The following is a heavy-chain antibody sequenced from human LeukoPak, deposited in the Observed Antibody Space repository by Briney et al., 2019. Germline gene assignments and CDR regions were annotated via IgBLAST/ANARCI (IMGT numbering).Heavy chain of an antibody. Sequence: SETLSLTCTVAGGPISGYYWSWIRQPPGKELEWIGYIYSSGSSGSANYNPYLTSRVTISIDTSKNQLSLTLSSVTAADTAVYYCARQGTTVTHFDYWGQGTLVTVSS. CDR3: ARQGTTVTHFDY. CDR2: IYSSGSSGSA. D-gene: IGHD4-11*01. CDR1: GGPISGYY. J-gene: IGHJ4*02. V-gene: IGHV4-59*01.